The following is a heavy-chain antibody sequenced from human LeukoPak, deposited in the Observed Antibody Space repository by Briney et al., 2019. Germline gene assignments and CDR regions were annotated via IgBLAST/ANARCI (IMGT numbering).Heavy chain of an antibody. CDR2: INPSGGST. J-gene: IGHJ4*02. D-gene: IGHD1-26*01. V-gene: IGHV1-46*01. Sequence: ASVKVSCKASGYTFTSYYMHWVRQAPGQELEWMGIINPSGGSTSYAQKFQGRVTMTRDTSTSTVYMELSSLRSEDTAVYYCARESGSYWGFDYWGQGTLVTVSS. CDR1: GYTFTSYY. CDR3: ARESGSYWGFDY.